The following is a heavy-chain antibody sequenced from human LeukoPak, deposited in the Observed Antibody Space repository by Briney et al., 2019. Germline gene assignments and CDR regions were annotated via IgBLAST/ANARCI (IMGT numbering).Heavy chain of an antibody. CDR3: ARGGAAHDY. V-gene: IGHV3-21*01. Sequence: GGSLRLSCAASGFTFSSYGMHWVRQAPGKGLEWVSSISGSSTYMYYADSVKGRFTISRDNAKNSLFLQMNSLRAEDTAVYYCARGGAAHDYWGQGTLVTVSS. CDR2: ISGSSTYM. J-gene: IGHJ4*02. D-gene: IGHD1-26*01. CDR1: GFTFSSYG.